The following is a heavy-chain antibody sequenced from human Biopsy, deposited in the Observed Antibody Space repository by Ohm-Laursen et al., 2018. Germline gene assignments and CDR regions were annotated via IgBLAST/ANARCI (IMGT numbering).Heavy chain of an antibody. CDR2: TYYRSKWYN. Sequence: QTLSLTCAISGDSVSSNSAAWNWIRQSPSRGLEWLGRTYYRSKWYNDYAVFVKSRITINPDTSKNQFFLQLNSVTPEDTAVYYCARETPTGIPFNWFDPWGQGTLVTVSS. CDR1: GDSVSSNSAA. D-gene: IGHD1-1*01. CDR3: ARETPTGIPFNWFDP. V-gene: IGHV6-1*01. J-gene: IGHJ5*02.